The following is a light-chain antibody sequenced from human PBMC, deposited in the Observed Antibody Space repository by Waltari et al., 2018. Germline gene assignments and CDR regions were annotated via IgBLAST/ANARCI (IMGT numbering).Light chain of an antibody. CDR1: QSVTSIS. V-gene: IGKV3-20*01. J-gene: IGKJ4*01. CDR2: GIS. Sequence: EIVLTQSPGTLSLSPGERATLSCRASQSVTSISLTLYQQKLGQAPRLLIYGISSRATASPDRFSGSGSGTDFTLTISRLEPEDFAVYYCQKYDGEVVTFGGGTKVEI. CDR3: QKYDGEVVT.